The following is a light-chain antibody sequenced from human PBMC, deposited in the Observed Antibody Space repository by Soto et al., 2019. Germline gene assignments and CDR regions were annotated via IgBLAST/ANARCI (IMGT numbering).Light chain of an antibody. CDR2: LGF. CDR3: MQASQTPWT. Sequence: DIVMTQSPLSLPVTPGEPASISCRSSQSLLQSNGYNYLDWYLQKPGQSPQLLIYLGFNRASGVPDRFSGSGSGTDFTLKINRVEAEDVGVYYCMQASQTPWTFGQGTKVEIK. J-gene: IGKJ1*01. CDR1: QSLLQSNGYNY. V-gene: IGKV2-28*01.